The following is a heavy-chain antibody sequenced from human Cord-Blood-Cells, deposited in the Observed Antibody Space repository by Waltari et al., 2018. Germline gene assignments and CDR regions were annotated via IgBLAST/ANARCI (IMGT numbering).Heavy chain of an antibody. CDR2: IYTRGST. Sequence: QVQLQESGPGLVKPSETLSLTCTVSGGSISSYYWSWIRQPAGKGLEWIGRIYTRGSTNYNPSLKCRVHMSVDTSKNQVSLKLSSVTAADTAVYYCARARDSSGWYSDAFDIWGQGTMVTVSS. J-gene: IGHJ3*02. CDR1: GGSISSYY. V-gene: IGHV4-4*07. CDR3: ARARDSSGWYSDAFDI. D-gene: IGHD6-19*01.